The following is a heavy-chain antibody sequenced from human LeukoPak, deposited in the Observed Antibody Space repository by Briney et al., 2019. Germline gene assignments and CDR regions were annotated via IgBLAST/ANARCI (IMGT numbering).Heavy chain of an antibody. CDR3: AGSDSPGWFDP. D-gene: IGHD2-21*02. Sequence: KPSETLSLTCTVSGGSISSGSYYWSWIRQPAGKGLEWIGRIYTSGSTNYNPSLKSRVTISVDTSKNQFSLKLSSVTAADTAVYYCAGSDSPGWFDPWGQGTLVTVSS. CDR2: IYTSGST. J-gene: IGHJ5*02. V-gene: IGHV4-61*02. CDR1: GGSISSGSYY.